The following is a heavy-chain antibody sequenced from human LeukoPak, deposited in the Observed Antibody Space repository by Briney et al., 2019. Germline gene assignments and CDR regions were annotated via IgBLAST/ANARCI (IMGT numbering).Heavy chain of an antibody. J-gene: IGHJ6*03. Sequence: GGSLRLSCAASGFTFSSYWMSWVRRAPGKGLEWVANIKQDGSEKYYVDSVKGRFTISRDNDKNSLYLQMNSLRAEDTAVYYCARETLKTYYDFWSGYYTGIFYYYYYMDVWGKGTTVTVSS. D-gene: IGHD3-3*01. CDR3: ARETLKTYYDFWSGYYTGIFYYYYYMDV. CDR2: IKQDGSEK. V-gene: IGHV3-7*01. CDR1: GFTFSSYW.